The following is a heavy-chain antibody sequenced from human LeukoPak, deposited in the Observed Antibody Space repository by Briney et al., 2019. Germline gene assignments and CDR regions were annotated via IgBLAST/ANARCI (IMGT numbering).Heavy chain of an antibody. J-gene: IGHJ4*02. Sequence: GGSLRLSCSASGFTVISNYMSWVRQAPGKGLEWVSVIYSGGNTYYVDSVKGRFTISRDNSKTTLYLQMNSLRAEDTAVYYCARSRRVAAGALDYWGQGTLVTVSS. CDR1: GFTVISNY. CDR3: ARSRRVAAGALDY. D-gene: IGHD6-13*01. V-gene: IGHV3-53*01. CDR2: IYSGGNT.